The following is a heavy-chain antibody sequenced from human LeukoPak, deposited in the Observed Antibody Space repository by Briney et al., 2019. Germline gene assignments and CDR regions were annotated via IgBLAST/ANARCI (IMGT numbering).Heavy chain of an antibody. CDR3: ARNIVVAAGWDYFDF. D-gene: IGHD6-19*01. J-gene: IGHJ4*02. V-gene: IGHV4-39*06. CDR1: FGSIASSNYN. CDR2: VYYTGNT. Sequence: PSETLSLTCTVSFGSIASSNYNWGWIRQPPGKGLEWIGSVYYTGNTYYNPSLKSRVTISIDTSKNQFPLSLSAVTAADTAVYYCARNIVVAAGWDYFDFWGQGTLVTVSS.